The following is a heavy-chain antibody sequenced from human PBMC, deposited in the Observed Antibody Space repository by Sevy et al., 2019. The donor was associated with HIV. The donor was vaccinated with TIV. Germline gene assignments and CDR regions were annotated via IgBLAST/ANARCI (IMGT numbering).Heavy chain of an antibody. D-gene: IGHD3-9*01. V-gene: IGHV3-30-3*01. Sequence: GGCLRLSCAASGFTFTNFPMHWVRQAPGRGLEWVAIISFNGNHEFYADSVKGRFTISRDNSKSTLYLQMNSLRREETAVYYCVRTAGLTGSYEYWGQGTQVTVSS. CDR1: GFTFTNFP. CDR2: ISFNGNHE. J-gene: IGHJ4*02. CDR3: VRTAGLTGSYEY.